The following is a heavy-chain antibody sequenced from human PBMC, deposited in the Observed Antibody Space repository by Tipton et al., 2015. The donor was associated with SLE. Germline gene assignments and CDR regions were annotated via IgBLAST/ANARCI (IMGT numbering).Heavy chain of an antibody. V-gene: IGHV3-11*01. D-gene: IGHD3-3*01. CDR1: GFTFSDYY. CDR2: ISSSGSTI. CDR3: ARGYYDFWSDYPNWFDP. J-gene: IGHJ5*02. Sequence: SLRLSCAASGFTFSDYYMSWIRQAPGKGLVWVSYISSSGSTIYYADSVKGRLTISRDNAKNSLYLQMNSLRAEDTAVYYCARGYYDFWSDYPNWFDPWGQGTLVTVSS.